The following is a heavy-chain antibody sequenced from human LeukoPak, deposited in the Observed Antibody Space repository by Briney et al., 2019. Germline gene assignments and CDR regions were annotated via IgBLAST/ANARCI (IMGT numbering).Heavy chain of an antibody. Sequence: ASVKVSCKASGYTFTSYYMHWVRQAPGQGLEWMGIINPSGGSTSYAQKFQGRVTMTRDTSTSTVYMELSSLRSEDTAVYYCARGGGSYPEADAFDIWVQATMDTDSS. CDR2: INPSGGST. J-gene: IGHJ3*02. CDR1: GYTFTSYY. V-gene: IGHV1-46*01. CDR3: ARGGGSYPEADAFDI. D-gene: IGHD1-26*01.